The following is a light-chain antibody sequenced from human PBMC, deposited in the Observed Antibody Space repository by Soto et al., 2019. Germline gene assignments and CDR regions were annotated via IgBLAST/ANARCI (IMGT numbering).Light chain of an antibody. CDR3: LQYGSSPRT. V-gene: IGKV3-20*01. CDR2: NAS. CDR1: QSVRRNY. Sequence: EIELTQSPGTLSLSPGERATLSCRASQSVRRNYLAWYQQKPGQAPRLLIFNASIRTTSIPDRFSGSVSGTDFTLTINRLEPEDFAVYYCLQYGSSPRTFGQGTKVEIK. J-gene: IGKJ1*01.